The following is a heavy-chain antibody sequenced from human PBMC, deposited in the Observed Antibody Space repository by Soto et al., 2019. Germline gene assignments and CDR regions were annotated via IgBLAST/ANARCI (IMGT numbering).Heavy chain of an antibody. CDR1: GFTFTSSA. D-gene: IGHD2-2*01. CDR3: AAMYCISTSCQLYGMDV. J-gene: IGHJ6*02. CDR2: IVVGSGNT. Sequence: QMQLVQSGPEVKKPGTSVKVSCKASGFTFTSSAVQWVRQARGQHLEWIGWIVVGSGNTNYAQKFQERVTITRDMSTSTAYMELSSLRSEDTAVYYCAAMYCISTSCQLYGMDVWGQGTTVTVSS. V-gene: IGHV1-58*01.